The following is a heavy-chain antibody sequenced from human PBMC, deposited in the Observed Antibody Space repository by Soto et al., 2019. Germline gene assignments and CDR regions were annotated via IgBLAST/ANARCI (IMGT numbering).Heavy chain of an antibody. D-gene: IGHD3-22*01. J-gene: IGHJ4*02. CDR2: INAGNGNT. Sequence: GASVEVSCKECGYGFAWFNIQWVRQAPGQRLEWMGWINAGNGNTKYSQKFQGRVTFTRDTSANTAYMELSSLISEDTAVYYCARPKDYDACLALWGQGTLVTVSS. V-gene: IGHV1-3*01. CDR3: ARPKDYDACLAL. CDR1: GYGFAWFN.